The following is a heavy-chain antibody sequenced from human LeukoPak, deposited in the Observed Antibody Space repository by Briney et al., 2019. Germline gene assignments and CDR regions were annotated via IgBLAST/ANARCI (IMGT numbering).Heavy chain of an antibody. CDR3: AKDTTGTTPMDV. D-gene: IGHD1-1*01. J-gene: IGHJ6*03. CDR2: IRYDGSNK. Sequence: PGGSLTLSCAASGFTFSSYGIHWVRQAPGKGLEWVAFIRYDGSNKYYADSVKGRFTISRDNSKNTLYLQMNSLRAEDTAVYYCAKDTTGTTPMDVWGKGTTVTVSS. CDR1: GFTFSSYG. V-gene: IGHV3-30*02.